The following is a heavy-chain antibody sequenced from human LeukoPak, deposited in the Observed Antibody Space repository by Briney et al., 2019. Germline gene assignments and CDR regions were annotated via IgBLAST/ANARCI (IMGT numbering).Heavy chain of an antibody. CDR2: ISGSGDNT. D-gene: IGHD1-26*01. CDR1: GFTFSRFA. V-gene: IGHV3-23*01. CDR3: ARGSARYSGSYGFDY. Sequence: GGSLRLSCAASGFTFSRFAMSWVRQAPGKGLGWVSAISGSGDNTFYAGSVKGRFTISRDNSKNTLYLQMNSLRAEDTAIYYCARGSARYSGSYGFDYWGQGTLVTVSS. J-gene: IGHJ4*02.